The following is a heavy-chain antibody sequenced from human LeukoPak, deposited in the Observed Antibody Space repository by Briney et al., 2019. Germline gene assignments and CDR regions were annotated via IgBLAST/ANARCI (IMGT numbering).Heavy chain of an antibody. Sequence: GGSLRLSCAASGFTFSSYSMNWVRQAPGKGLEWVSSISSSSSYIYYADSVKGRFTISRDNAKNSLYLQMNSLRAEDTAVYYCARASFRGTIFGHYFDYWGQGTLVTVSS. CDR2: ISSSSSYI. J-gene: IGHJ4*02. CDR1: GFTFSSYS. V-gene: IGHV3-21*01. D-gene: IGHD3-3*01. CDR3: ARASFRGTIFGHYFDY.